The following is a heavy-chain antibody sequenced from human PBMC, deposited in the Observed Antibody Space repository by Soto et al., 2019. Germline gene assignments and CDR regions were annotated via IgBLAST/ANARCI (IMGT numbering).Heavy chain of an antibody. D-gene: IGHD6-19*01. J-gene: IGHJ5*02. CDR1: GGSISSSNW. CDR2: IYHSGST. V-gene: IGHV4-4*02. Sequence: QVQLQESGPGLVKPSGTLSLTCAVSGGSISSSNWWSWVRQPPGKGLEWIGEIYHSGSTNYNPSLRRRVXXSXDXXKNQFSLKLSSVTAADTAVYYCAGKYSSGFNWFDPWGQGTLVTVSS. CDR3: AGKYSSGFNWFDP.